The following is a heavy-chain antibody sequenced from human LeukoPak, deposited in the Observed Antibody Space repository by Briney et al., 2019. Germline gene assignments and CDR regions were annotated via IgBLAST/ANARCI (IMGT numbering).Heavy chain of an antibody. CDR1: GGSISSYY. CDR3: ARVVSSSWEYYYYMDV. D-gene: IGHD6-13*01. Sequence: PSETLSLTCTVSGGSISSYYWSWIRQPPGKGLEWIGYIYYSGSTNYNPSLKSRVTISLDTSKNQFSLKLTSVTAADTAVYYCARVVSSSWEYYYYMDVWGKGTTVTISS. J-gene: IGHJ6*03. V-gene: IGHV4-59*01. CDR2: IYYSGST.